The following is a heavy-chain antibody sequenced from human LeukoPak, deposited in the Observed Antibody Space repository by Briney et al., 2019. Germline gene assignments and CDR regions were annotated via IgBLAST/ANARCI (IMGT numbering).Heavy chain of an antibody. Sequence: GGSLRLSCAASLYTFDDDVMHSVRLAPGKGLEWVSLISGDGSSTSYADSVKGRFTISRDNSNNSLYLQMNSRRTEDTPLYYCAKDPHLGHYDISGHPGGDYWGQGTLVTVSS. CDR1: LYTFDDDV. CDR2: ISGDGSST. V-gene: IGHV3-43*02. CDR3: AKDPHLGHYDISGHPGGDY. D-gene: IGHD3-22*01. J-gene: IGHJ4*02.